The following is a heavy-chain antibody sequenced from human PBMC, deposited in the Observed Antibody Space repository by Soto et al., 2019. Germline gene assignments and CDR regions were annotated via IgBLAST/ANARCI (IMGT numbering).Heavy chain of an antibody. CDR2: IYPGDSDT. J-gene: IGHJ3*02. D-gene: IGHD3-10*01. V-gene: IGHV5-51*01. CDR1: GYSFTSYW. CDR3: AGLRITMVRGVIIFDAFDI. Sequence: GESLKISCTGSGYSFTSYWIGWVRQMPGKGLEWMGIIYPGDSDTRYSPSFQGQVTISADKSISTAYLQWSSLKASDTAMYYWAGLRITMVRGVIIFDAFDIWGQGTMVTVS.